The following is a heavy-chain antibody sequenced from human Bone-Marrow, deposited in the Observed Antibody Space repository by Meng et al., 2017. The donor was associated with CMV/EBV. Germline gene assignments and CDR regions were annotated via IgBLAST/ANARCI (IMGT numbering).Heavy chain of an antibody. CDR2: IYSGGST. J-gene: IGHJ4*02. D-gene: IGHD3-16*01. CDR1: GFTVSSNY. Sequence: GESLKISCAASGFTVSSNYMSWVRQAPGKGLEWVSVIYSGGSTYYADSVKGRFTISRDKSKNTVFLQMNSLRVEDTAVYYCVGHQGGPREGVRLVWGQGTLVTVSS. CDR3: VGHQGGPREGVRLV. V-gene: IGHV3-53*01.